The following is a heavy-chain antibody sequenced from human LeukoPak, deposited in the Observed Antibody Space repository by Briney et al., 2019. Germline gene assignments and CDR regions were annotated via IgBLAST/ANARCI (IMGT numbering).Heavy chain of an antibody. CDR1: GGSISSYY. J-gene: IGHJ3*02. CDR3: ARVLPDGSGSLDAFDI. D-gene: IGHD3-10*01. Sequence: SSETLSLTCTVSGGSISSYYWSWIRQPPGKGLEWLGYIYYSGSTNYNPSLKSRVTISVDTSKNQFSLKLSSVTAADTAVYYCARVLPDGSGSLDAFDIWGQGTMVTVSS. V-gene: IGHV4-59*01. CDR2: IYYSGST.